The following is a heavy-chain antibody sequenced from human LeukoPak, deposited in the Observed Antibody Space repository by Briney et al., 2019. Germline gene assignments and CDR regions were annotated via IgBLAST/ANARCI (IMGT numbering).Heavy chain of an antibody. CDR1: GGSISSYY. CDR2: IYYSGST. D-gene: IGHD3-22*01. CDR3: ARESRPNYYDSSGLDY. V-gene: IGHV4-59*01. Sequence: SETLSLTCTVSGGSISSYYWSWIRQPPGKGLEWIGYIYYSGSTNYNPSLKSRVTISVDTSKNQFSLKLSSVTAAGTAVYYCARESRPNYYDSSGLDYWGQGTLVTVSS. J-gene: IGHJ4*02.